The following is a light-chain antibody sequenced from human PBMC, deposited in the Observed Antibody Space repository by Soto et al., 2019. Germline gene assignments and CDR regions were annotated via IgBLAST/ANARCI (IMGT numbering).Light chain of an antibody. CDR3: QKYNSARLT. V-gene: IGKV1-27*01. J-gene: IGKJ4*01. Sequence: DIQVTQSPSSLSASLGDRVTITCRANQAMGVYLAWFQQQPGQVPKLLIYAASALQSGVPSRFSGSGSGTDFTLTISSLQPEDIATYYCQKYNSARLTFGGGTKVQI. CDR2: AAS. CDR1: QAMGVY.